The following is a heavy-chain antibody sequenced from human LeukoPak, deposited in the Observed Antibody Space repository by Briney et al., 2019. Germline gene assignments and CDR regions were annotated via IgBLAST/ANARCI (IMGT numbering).Heavy chain of an antibody. CDR1: GFTVGTNY. V-gene: IGHV3-66*01. CDR3: AREGGRGYCSGGSCYSHWVY. J-gene: IGHJ4*02. Sequence: GGSLRLSCAASGFTVGTNYMSWVRQAPGKGLEWVPVIYSGDSTYYADSVKGRFIISRDNPKNTLYLQMNSLRTEDTAVYYCAREGGRGYCSGGSCYSHWVYWGQGTLVTVSS. CDR2: IYSGDST. D-gene: IGHD2-15*01.